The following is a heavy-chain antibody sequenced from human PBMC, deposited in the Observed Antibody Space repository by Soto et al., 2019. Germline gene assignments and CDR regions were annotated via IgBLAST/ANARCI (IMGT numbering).Heavy chain of an antibody. V-gene: IGHV3-30*18. Sequence: VQLLESGGGLIQPGGSLRLSCAASGFTFSYDIHWLRQAPGKGLEWVAYISYDSSNIFYGDSVKGRFTISRDNSKNTQFLQMNSLRAEDTAVYYCAKLVIGYCSGNTCDDYWGQGTLVAVSS. CDR3: AKLVIGYCSGNTCDDY. CDR2: ISYDSSNI. J-gene: IGHJ4*02. CDR1: GFTFSYD. D-gene: IGHD2-15*01.